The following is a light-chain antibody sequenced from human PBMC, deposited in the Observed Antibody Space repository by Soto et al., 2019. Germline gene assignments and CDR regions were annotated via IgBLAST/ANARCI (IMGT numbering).Light chain of an antibody. V-gene: IGLV2-18*02. Sequence: QSVLTQPPSVSGSPGQSVTISCTGTSSDVGSYNRVSWYQQPPGTAPKLMIYEVSNRPLGVPDRFSGSKSGNTASLTISGLQAEDEADYYCSSYTSSSTVIFGGGTKLTVL. CDR3: SSYTSSSTVI. CDR2: EVS. CDR1: SSDVGSYNR. J-gene: IGLJ2*01.